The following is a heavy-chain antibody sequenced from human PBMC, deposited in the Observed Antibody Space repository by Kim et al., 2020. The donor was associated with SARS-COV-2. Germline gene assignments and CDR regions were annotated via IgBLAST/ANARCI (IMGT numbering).Heavy chain of an antibody. CDR3: VRTPDCGGDCFRFDN. CDR2: TYYSGST. CDR1: GASVNDGCCY. J-gene: IGHJ4*01. Sequence: SETLSLTCTVSGASVNDGCCYWSWIRQPPGKGLEWIGRTYYSGSTAYNPSLTSRVTILEDTSRNQFSLKLSSVTAAATAVYYCVRTPDCGGDCFRFDNWG. D-gene: IGHD2-21*02. V-gene: IGHV4-61*01.